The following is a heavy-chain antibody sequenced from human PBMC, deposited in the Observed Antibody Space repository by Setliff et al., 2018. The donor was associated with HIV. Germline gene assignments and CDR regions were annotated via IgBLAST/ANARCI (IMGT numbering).Heavy chain of an antibody. CDR3: ARPSFGIGGGSNFDP. Sequence: PSETLSLTCTVSGVSISSSSHYWGWIRQPPGNRLEWIGSVSHRGGGNTNYNPSLASRVTMSVDLSKNQFSLKLTSVTAADTAVYYCARPSFGIGGGSNFDPWGQGTLVTVSS. V-gene: IGHV4-39*07. CDR1: GVSISSSSHY. D-gene: IGHD3-3*01. CDR2: VSHRGGGNT. J-gene: IGHJ5*02.